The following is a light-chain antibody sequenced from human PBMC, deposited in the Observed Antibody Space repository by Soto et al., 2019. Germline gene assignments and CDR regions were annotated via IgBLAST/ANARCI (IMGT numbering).Light chain of an antibody. CDR1: QSISNN. V-gene: IGKV3-15*01. J-gene: IGKJ2*01. CDR3: QQYNNWPYT. Sequence: EIVMTQSPDTLSVSPGESATLSCRARQSISNNLAWYQQKPGQAPRLLLYGASTRTTGIPARFSGSGSGTEFTLTISSLQSEDFAVYYCQQYNNWPYTFAQGTKLAI. CDR2: GAS.